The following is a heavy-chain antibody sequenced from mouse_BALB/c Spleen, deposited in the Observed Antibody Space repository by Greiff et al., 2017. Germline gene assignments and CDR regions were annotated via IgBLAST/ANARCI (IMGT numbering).Heavy chain of an antibody. V-gene: IGHV5-9-3*01. CDR2: ISSGGSYT. CDR3: ARQRETGTDY. J-gene: IGHJ2*01. D-gene: IGHD4-1*01. Sequence: EGQLVESGGGLVKPGGSLKLSCAASGFTFSSYAMSWVRQTPEKRLEWVATISSGGSYTYYPDSVKGRFTISRDNAKNTLYLQMSSLRSEDTAMYYCARQRETGTDYWGQGTTLTVSS. CDR1: GFTFSSYA.